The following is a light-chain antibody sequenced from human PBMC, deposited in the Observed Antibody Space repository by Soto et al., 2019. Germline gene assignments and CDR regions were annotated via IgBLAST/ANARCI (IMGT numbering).Light chain of an antibody. CDR1: QSVSSN. CDR3: QQDYNLPFT. Sequence: EIVMTQSPATLSVSPGESATLSCRASQSVSSNLAWHQQKPGQAPRILMYDASTRATGISARFSGSGSGTEFTLTISSLQSEDFAVYYCQQDYNLPFTFGQGTRLEIK. V-gene: IGKV3-15*01. CDR2: DAS. J-gene: IGKJ5*01.